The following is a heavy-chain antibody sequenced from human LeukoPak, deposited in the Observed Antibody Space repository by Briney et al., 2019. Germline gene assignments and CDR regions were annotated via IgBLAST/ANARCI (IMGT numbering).Heavy chain of an antibody. Sequence: GGSLRLSCAASGFTFSSYWMSWVRQAPGKGLVWVSRINSDGSSTSYADSVKGRFTISRDNAKNTLYLQMNSLRAEDTAVYYCARDRVVTGICGAFDIWGQGTMVTVSS. J-gene: IGHJ3*02. CDR1: GFTFSSYW. CDR3: ARDRVVTGICGAFDI. CDR2: INSDGSST. D-gene: IGHD2-21*02. V-gene: IGHV3-74*01.